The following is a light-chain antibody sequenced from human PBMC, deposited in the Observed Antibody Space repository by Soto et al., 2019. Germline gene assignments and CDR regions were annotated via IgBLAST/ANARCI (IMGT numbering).Light chain of an antibody. Sequence: QSALTQPASVSGSPGQSITISCTGTSSDVGSYNLVSWYQQHPGKAPKLMIYEGSKRPSGVSNRFSGSKSGNTASLTISGLQAEDEADYYCCSYAGSSIVLVFGGGTKLTVL. CDR2: EGS. CDR1: SSDVGSYNL. V-gene: IGLV2-23*01. J-gene: IGLJ2*01. CDR3: CSYAGSSIVLV.